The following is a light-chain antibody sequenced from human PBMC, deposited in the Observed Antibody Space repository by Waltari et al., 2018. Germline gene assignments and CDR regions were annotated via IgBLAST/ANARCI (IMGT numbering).Light chain of an antibody. CDR2: DTS. Sequence: DIKVTRSPSSLPHSVGDRVTITCQASPDISNYLNWYQQKPGKAPKFLIYDTSHLQTGVPSRFSGSGGGTDFTLTISSLQPEDIATYYCQQYENFPVTFGQGTRLEIK. CDR1: PDISNY. J-gene: IGKJ5*01. CDR3: QQYENFPVT. V-gene: IGKV1-33*01.